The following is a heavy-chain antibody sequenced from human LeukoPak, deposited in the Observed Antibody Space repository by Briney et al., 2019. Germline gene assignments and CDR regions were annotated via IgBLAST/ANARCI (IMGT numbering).Heavy chain of an antibody. V-gene: IGHV4-38-2*02. CDR1: GYSISSDYY. CDR3: ARDRGIAVVPVWFDP. CDR2: ISHSGST. J-gene: IGHJ5*02. D-gene: IGHD2-2*01. Sequence: PSETLSLTCIVSGYSISSDYYWGWIRQPPGKGLEWIGGISHSGSTYYNPSLKSRVTISVDASKNQFSLKLSSVTAADTAVYYCARDRGIAVVPVWFDPWGQGTLVTVSS.